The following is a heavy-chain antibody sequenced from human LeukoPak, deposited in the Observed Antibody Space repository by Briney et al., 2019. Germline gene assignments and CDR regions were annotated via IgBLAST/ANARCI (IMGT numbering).Heavy chain of an antibody. CDR2: FDPEDGKK. CDR3: ATDIRDYDKLTGYYKGDVFDT. D-gene: IGHD3-9*01. CDR1: RCTLTDIC. Sequence: ASVKVSCKVSRCTLTDICMHWVRQAPGKGLEWMGGFDPEDGKKIYAQKFQGRVTMTEDTSTDTAYMELSSLRSEDTAVYYCATDIRDYDKLTGYYKGDVFDTWGQGTMVTVSS. J-gene: IGHJ3*02. V-gene: IGHV1-24*01.